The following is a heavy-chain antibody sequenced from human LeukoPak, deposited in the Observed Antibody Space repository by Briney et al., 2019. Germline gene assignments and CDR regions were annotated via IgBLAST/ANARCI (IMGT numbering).Heavy chain of an antibody. Sequence: SETLSLTCTVSGGSISSYYWSRIRQPPGKGLEWIGYIYYSGSTNYNPSLKSRVTISVDTSKNQFSLKLSSVTAADTAVYYCARVSSYVDYWGQGTLVTVPS. V-gene: IGHV4-59*01. CDR2: IYYSGST. CDR3: ARVSSYVDY. D-gene: IGHD5-18*01. J-gene: IGHJ4*02. CDR1: GGSISSYY.